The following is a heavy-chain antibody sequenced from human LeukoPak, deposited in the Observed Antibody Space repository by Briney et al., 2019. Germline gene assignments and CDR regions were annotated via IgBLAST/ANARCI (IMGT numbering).Heavy chain of an antibody. CDR2: IPHSGST. CDR3: ARGGSSGYYYFDY. D-gene: IGHD3-22*01. J-gene: IGHJ4*02. CDR1: GYSISSGYY. Sequence: SETLSLTCTVSGYSISSGYYWGWIRQPPWKGLEWIGSIPHSGSTYYNPSLKSRVTVSVDTSKNQISLKLSAVTAADTAVYYCARGGSSGYYYFDYWGQGTLVTVSS. V-gene: IGHV4-38-2*02.